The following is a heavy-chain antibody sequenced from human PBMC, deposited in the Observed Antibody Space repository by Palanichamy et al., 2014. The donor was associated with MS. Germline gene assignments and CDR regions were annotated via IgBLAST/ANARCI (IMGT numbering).Heavy chain of an antibody. CDR2: IRSKANNYAT. J-gene: IGHJ3*02. CDR3: TRRAPLTSGTTRPGIEAFDI. D-gene: IGHD1-1*01. CDR1: GFSFSDFA. V-gene: IGHV3-73*01. Sequence: EEQLVESGGHLVQPGGSLKLSCKSSGFSFSDFAMHWVRQASGKGLEWVGHIRSKANNYATTYTASVKGRFTISRDDSKNTAYLQMNSLRSEDTAVYYCTRRAPLTSGTTRPGIEAFDIWGQGTEVSVSP.